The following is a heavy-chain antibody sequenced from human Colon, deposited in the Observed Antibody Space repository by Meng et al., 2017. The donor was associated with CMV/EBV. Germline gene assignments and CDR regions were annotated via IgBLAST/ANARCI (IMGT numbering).Heavy chain of an antibody. D-gene: IGHD2-2*01. CDR3: ARAPYCTSTSCHGYDS. Sequence: GGSLRLSCTVSGGSISSYYWSWIRQPPGKGLEWVGSIRTKPYGETTEYAASVKGRFTISRDDSKSVAYVQMSSLKREDTAVYYCARAPYCTSTSCHGYDSWGQGTLVTVSS. CDR2: IRTKPYGETT. CDR1: GGSISSYY. V-gene: IGHV3-49*03. J-gene: IGHJ4*02.